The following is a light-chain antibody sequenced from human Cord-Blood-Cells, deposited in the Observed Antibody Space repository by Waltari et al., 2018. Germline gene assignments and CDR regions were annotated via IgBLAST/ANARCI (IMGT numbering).Light chain of an antibody. Sequence: DIQMTQSPSSLSASVGDRVTITCRASQSISSYLNWYQQKPGKAPKLLIYAASSLQSGVPSRFSGSGSGTEFTLTISSLQPEDFATYYCQQSYSNLLTFGGGTKVEIK. CDR3: QQSYSNLLT. V-gene: IGKV1-39*01. CDR1: QSISSY. CDR2: AAS. J-gene: IGKJ4*01.